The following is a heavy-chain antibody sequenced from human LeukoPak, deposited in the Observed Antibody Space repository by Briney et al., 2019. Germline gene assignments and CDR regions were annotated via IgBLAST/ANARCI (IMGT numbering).Heavy chain of an antibody. V-gene: IGHV5-51*01. CDR3: ARRLGTAAIDI. Sequence: GESLKVSCKGSGYSFTSHWIGWVRQMPGKGLEWMGIIYPGDSDTRYSPSFQGQVTISADRSISTAFLQWSGLKASDTAMYYCARRLGTAAIDIWGQGTMVTVSS. CDR1: GYSFTSHW. J-gene: IGHJ3*02. CDR2: IYPGDSDT. D-gene: IGHD1-14*01.